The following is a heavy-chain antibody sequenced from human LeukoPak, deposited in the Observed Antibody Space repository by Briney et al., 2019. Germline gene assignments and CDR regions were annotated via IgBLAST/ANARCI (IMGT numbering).Heavy chain of an antibody. V-gene: IGHV3-21*01. D-gene: IGHD6-13*01. Sequence: PGGSQRLSCAASGFTFSSYSMNWVRQAPGKGLEWVSSISSSSSYIYYADSVKGRFTISRDNAKNSLYLQMNSLRAEDTAVYYCARLAAAGQDYWGQGTLVTVSS. CDR2: ISSSSSYI. CDR3: ARLAAAGQDY. CDR1: GFTFSSYS. J-gene: IGHJ4*02.